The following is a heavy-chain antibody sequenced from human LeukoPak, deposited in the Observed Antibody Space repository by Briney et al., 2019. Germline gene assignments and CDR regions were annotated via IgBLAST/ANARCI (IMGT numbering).Heavy chain of an antibody. V-gene: IGHV1-69*06. J-gene: IGHJ5*02. CDR3: ARKVPNDSSGYYYRGQFDP. Sequence: ASVKVSCKASGGTFSSYAISWVRQAPGQGLGWMGGIIPIFGTANYAQKFQGRATITADKSTSTAYMELSSLRSEDTAVYYCARKVPNDSSGYYYRGQFDPWGQGTLVTVSS. D-gene: IGHD3-22*01. CDR1: GGTFSSYA. CDR2: IIPIFGTA.